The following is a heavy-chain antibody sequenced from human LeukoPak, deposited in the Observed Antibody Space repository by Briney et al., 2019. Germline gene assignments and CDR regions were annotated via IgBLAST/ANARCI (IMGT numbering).Heavy chain of an antibody. J-gene: IGHJ4*02. V-gene: IGHV4-34*01. CDR2: INQSGST. D-gene: IGHD6-19*01. Sequence: SETLSLTCAVSGGSFSGYSWSWIRQPPGKGPEWIGEINQSGSTNYNPSLKSRVTISIDTSKSQFSVKVNSVTAADTAVYYCARCDSGGWFFDSWGQGALVTVSS. CDR1: GGSFSGYS. CDR3: ARCDSGGWFFDS.